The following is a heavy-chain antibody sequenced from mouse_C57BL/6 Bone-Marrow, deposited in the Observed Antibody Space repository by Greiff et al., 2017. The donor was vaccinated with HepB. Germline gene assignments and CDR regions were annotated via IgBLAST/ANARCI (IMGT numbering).Heavy chain of an antibody. Sequence: VQLQQSGTVLARPGASVKMSCKTSGYTFTSYWMHWVKQRPGQGLEWIGAIYPGNSDTSYNQKFKGKAKLTAVTSASTAYMELSSLTNEDSAVYYCHYGYDGTEFAYWGQGTLVTVSA. CDR2: IYPGNSDT. D-gene: IGHD2-2*01. V-gene: IGHV1-5*01. J-gene: IGHJ3*01. CDR3: HYGYDGTEFAY. CDR1: GYTFTSYW.